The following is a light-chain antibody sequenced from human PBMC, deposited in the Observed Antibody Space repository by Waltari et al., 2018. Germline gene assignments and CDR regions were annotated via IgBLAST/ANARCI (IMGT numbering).Light chain of an antibody. CDR3: CSYAGSSTPYV. Sequence: QSALTQPASVSGSPGQSITISCTGTSSDVGSYNLVSWYRQHPGKAPKLLIYEFSKRPSGVWNRFSGSKSSNAASLTSSGLQAEDEADYFCCSYAGSSTPYVFGTGTKVTVL. CDR2: EFS. CDR1: SSDVGSYNL. J-gene: IGLJ1*01. V-gene: IGLV2-23*02.